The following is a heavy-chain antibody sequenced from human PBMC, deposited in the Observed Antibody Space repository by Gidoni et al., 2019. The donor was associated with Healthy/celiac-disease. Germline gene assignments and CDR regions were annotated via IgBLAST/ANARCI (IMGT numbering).Heavy chain of an antibody. Sequence: EVQLLESGGGLVQPGGSLRLSCEASGFTFSSYAMSWVRQAPGKGLEGVSGISGSGGSTYYADSVKGRFTISRDNSKNTLYLQMNSLRAEDTAVYYCAKVIRQWLVDYWGQGTLVTVSS. J-gene: IGHJ4*02. D-gene: IGHD6-19*01. CDR1: GFTFSSYA. V-gene: IGHV3-23*01. CDR2: ISGSGGST. CDR3: AKVIRQWLVDY.